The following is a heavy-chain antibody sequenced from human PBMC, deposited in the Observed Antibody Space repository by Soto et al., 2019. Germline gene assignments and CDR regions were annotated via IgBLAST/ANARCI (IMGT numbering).Heavy chain of an antibody. Sequence: GGSLRLSCAASGFTFSSYGMHWVRQAPGKGLEWVAVIWYDGSNKYYADSVKGRFTISRDNSKNTLYLQMNSLRAEDTAVYYCARDFPLRFLEWSASFDIWGQGTMVTVSS. CDR3: ARDFPLRFLEWSASFDI. CDR1: GFTFSSYG. CDR2: IWYDGSNK. V-gene: IGHV3-33*01. J-gene: IGHJ3*02. D-gene: IGHD3-3*01.